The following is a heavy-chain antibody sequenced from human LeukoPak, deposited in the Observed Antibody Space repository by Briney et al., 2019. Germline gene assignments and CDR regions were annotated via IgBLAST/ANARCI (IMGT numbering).Heavy chain of an antibody. V-gene: IGHV4-38-2*02. CDR2: IYHSGST. Sequence: SETLSLTCTVSGYSISSGYYWGWIRQPPGKGLEWIGSIYHSGSTYYNPSLKSRVTISVDTSKNQFSLKLSSVTAADTAVYYCARDVGAYYYGSGSYYDYWGQGTLVTVSS. J-gene: IGHJ4*02. D-gene: IGHD3-10*01. CDR3: ARDVGAYYYGSGSYYDY. CDR1: GYSISSGYY.